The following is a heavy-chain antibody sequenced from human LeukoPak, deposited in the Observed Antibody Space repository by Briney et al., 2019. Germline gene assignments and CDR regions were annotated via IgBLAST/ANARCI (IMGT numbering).Heavy chain of an antibody. CDR3: GRDRGSGWNKAIDY. V-gene: IGHV1-69*04. J-gene: IGHJ4*02. Sequence: SVKVSCKASGGGLRNYAITWVRQAPGQGLEWMGRIIPSIGSSNYVPKFQGRFTITADKSTSTVFIELSNLRSEDTAVYFCGRDRGSGWNKAIDYWGQGTLVTVSS. D-gene: IGHD6-19*01. CDR1: GGGLRNYA. CDR2: IIPSIGSS.